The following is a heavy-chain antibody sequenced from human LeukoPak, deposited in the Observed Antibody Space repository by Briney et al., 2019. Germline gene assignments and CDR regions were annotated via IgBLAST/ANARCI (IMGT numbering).Heavy chain of an antibody. D-gene: IGHD3-3*01. J-gene: IGHJ6*02. CDR3: ARDPTVLGPDHTIFGVVSSWGAAGYYGMDV. CDR2: INPSGGST. Sequence: GASVKVSCKASGYTFTSYYMHWVRQAPGQGLEWMGIINPSGGSTSYAQKFQGRVTMTRDTSTSTVYMELSSLRSEDTAVYYCARDPTVLGPDHTIFGVVSSWGAAGYYGMDVWGQGTTVTVSS. CDR1: GYTFTSYY. V-gene: IGHV1-46*01.